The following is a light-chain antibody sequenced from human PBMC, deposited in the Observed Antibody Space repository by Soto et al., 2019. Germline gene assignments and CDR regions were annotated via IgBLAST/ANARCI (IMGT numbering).Light chain of an antibody. CDR2: AAS. Sequence: AIRMTQSPSSFSASTGERVTITCRASQGISSYLAWYQQKPGKAPKLLIYAASTLQSGVPSRFRGSGSGTDFTITISCLKSEDFETYYCQQYYSYTRTFGHGTKVDIK. V-gene: IGKV1-8*01. CDR3: QQYYSYTRT. CDR1: QGISSY. J-gene: IGKJ1*01.